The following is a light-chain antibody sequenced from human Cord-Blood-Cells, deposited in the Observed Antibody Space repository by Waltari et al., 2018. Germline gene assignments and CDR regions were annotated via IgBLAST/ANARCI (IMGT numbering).Light chain of an antibody. CDR2: EGS. CDR3: CSYAGSSTWV. Sequence: QSALTQPASVSGSPGQSITIPCTGTSSDVGSYNLVSCYQQHPGKAPKLMIYEGSKRPSGFSNRFSGSKSGNTASLTISGLQAEDEADYYCCSYAGSSTWVFGGGTKLTVL. J-gene: IGLJ3*02. CDR1: SSDVGSYNL. V-gene: IGLV2-23*01.